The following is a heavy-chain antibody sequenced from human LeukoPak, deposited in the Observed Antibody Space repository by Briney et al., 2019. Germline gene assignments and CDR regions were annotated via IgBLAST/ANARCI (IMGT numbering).Heavy chain of an antibody. CDR2: IYYSGST. CDR1: GGSISSYY. Sequence: SETLSLTCTVSGGSISSYYWSWIRQPPGKGLEWIGYIYYSGSTNYNPSLKSRVTMSVDTSKNQFSLKLSSVTAADTAVYYCARGEMFYYDSSGYPDAFDIWGQGTMVTVSS. V-gene: IGHV4-59*01. CDR3: ARGEMFYYDSSGYPDAFDI. J-gene: IGHJ3*02. D-gene: IGHD3-22*01.